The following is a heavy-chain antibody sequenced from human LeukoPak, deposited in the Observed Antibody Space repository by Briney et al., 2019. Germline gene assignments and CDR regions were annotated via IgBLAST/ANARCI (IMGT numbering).Heavy chain of an antibody. D-gene: IGHD3-10*01. J-gene: IGHJ6*02. CDR1: GFTVSSNY. CDR2: IYSGGST. V-gene: IGHV3-53*01. Sequence: GGSLRLSCAASGFTVSSNYMSWVRQAPGKGLEWVSVIYSGGSTYYADSVKGRFTISRDNSKNTLYLQMNSLRAEDTAVYYCAKVSGRIQIWPQPFGDGMDVWGQGTTVTVSS. CDR3: AKVSGRIQIWPQPFGDGMDV.